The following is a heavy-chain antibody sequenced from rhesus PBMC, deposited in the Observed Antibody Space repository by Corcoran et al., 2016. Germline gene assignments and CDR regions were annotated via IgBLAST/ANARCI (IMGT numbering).Heavy chain of an antibody. J-gene: IGHJ6*01. CDR1: GGSISGYYY. CDR3: ARQDWELQRGLDS. Sequence: QVKLQQWGEGLVKPSETLSLTCAVYGGSISGYYYWSWIRQAPGKGLGWIGNIDGYSASTTYNPSLKNRVTISKDTSKNQFSLKLSSVTAADTAVYYCARQDWELQRGLDSWGQGVVVTVSS. CDR2: IDGYSAST. D-gene: IGHD1-44*02. V-gene: IGHV4-73*01.